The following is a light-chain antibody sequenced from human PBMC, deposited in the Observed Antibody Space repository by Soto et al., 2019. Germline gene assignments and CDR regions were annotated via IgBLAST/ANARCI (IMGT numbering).Light chain of an antibody. J-gene: IGLJ3*02. Sequence: QSVLTQPASVSGSPGQSITISCTGTSSDVGGYNYVSWYQQHPGKVPRLMIYDVSNRPSGLSNRFSGSKSGNTASLTISGLQAEDEADYYCSSYTSSNTWVFGGGTQLTVL. V-gene: IGLV2-14*01. CDR3: SSYTSSNTWV. CDR2: DVS. CDR1: SSDVGGYNY.